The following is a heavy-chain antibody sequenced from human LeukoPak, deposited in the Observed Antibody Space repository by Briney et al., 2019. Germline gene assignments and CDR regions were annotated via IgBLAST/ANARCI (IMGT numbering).Heavy chain of an antibody. CDR1: GFTFSSYA. Sequence: GGSLRLSCAASGFTFSSYAMSWVRQAPGKGLEWVSAISGSGGSTYYADSVKGRFTISRDNSKNTLYLQMNSLRAEDTAVYYCARFYCSSTSCYSHDAFDIWGQGTMVTVSS. CDR2: ISGSGGST. J-gene: IGHJ3*02. CDR3: ARFYCSSTSCYSHDAFDI. D-gene: IGHD2-2*01. V-gene: IGHV3-23*01.